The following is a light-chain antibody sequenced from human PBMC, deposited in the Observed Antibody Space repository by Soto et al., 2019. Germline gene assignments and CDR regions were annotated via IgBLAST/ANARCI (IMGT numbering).Light chain of an antibody. V-gene: IGKV3-11*01. CDR3: LQRNNWPLT. Sequence: EIELTQSPATLSLSPGERATLSCRASQSVGGKLAWYQQKAGQAPRLLMYDASNRATGIPARFSASGSGTDFILTISSLEPDDLAVYYCLQRNNWPLTFGGGTKVEIK. CDR1: QSVGGK. J-gene: IGKJ4*01. CDR2: DAS.